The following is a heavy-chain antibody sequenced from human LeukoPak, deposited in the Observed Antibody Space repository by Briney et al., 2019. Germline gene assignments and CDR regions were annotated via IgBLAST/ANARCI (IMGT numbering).Heavy chain of an antibody. Sequence: PSEALSLTCTVSGGSISSISYYWGWIRQPPGKGLEWIVSMYYSGSTYNNPSLKSRVTISVDTSKNQFSLKLSSVTAADTAVYYCARVNYGPTDYWGQGTLVTVSS. V-gene: IGHV4-39*07. J-gene: IGHJ4*02. CDR2: MYYSGST. CDR3: ARVNYGPTDY. CDR1: GGSISSISYY. D-gene: IGHD4-17*01.